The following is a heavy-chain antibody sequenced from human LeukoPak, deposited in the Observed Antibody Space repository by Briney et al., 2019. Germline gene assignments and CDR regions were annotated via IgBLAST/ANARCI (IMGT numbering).Heavy chain of an antibody. CDR3: ARDRPLVADDYYGFYYFDY. CDR2: FNPHSGGT. J-gene: IGHJ4*02. V-gene: IGHV1-2*02. CDR1: AYTFTGYK. Sequence: ASVTVSRQGSAYTFTGYKMRLVPQAPGQGLEWMRWFNPHSGGTNHAQKFQGRVTMTRDTSISTAYMELSRLRSDDTAVYYCARDRPLVADDYYGFYYFDYWGQGTLVTVSS. D-gene: IGHD3-10*01.